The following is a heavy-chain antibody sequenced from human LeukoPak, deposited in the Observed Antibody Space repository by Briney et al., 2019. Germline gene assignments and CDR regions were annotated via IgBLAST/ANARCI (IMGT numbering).Heavy chain of an antibody. J-gene: IGHJ3*02. D-gene: IGHD3-22*01. CDR3: ATSGNYDSSGYYFCAFDI. CDR1: GYTLTELS. V-gene: IGHV1-24*01. Sequence: WASVKVSCKVSGYTLTELSMHWVRQAPGKGLEWMGGFDPEDGETIYAQKSQGRVTMTEDTSTDTAYMELSSLRSEDTAVYYCATSGNYDSSGYYFCAFDIWGQGTMVTVSS. CDR2: FDPEDGET.